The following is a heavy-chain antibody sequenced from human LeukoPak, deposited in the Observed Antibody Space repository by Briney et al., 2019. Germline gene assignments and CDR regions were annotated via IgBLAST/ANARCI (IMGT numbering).Heavy chain of an antibody. J-gene: IGHJ6*02. Sequence: PGGSLRLSCAASGLTFSRNAVPRVRKAPGKGLEWVAVISYDGSNKYYADSVKGRFTISRDNSKNTLFLQMNSLRAEDTAVYYCARDQRESYFYGMDVWGQGSTVTVFS. CDR3: ARDQRESYFYGMDV. CDR2: ISYDGSNK. V-gene: IGHV3-30*04. CDR1: GLTFSRNA. D-gene: IGHD3-10*01.